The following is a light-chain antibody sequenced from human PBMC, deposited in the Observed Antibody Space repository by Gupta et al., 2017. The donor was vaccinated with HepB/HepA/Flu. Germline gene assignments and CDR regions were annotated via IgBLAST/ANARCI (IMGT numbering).Light chain of an antibody. J-gene: IGKJ2*04. CDR1: QSISSW. CDR2: KAS. CDR3: QQYTTPCS. Sequence: DIQLPQSPSTLSAAVGNRVTITCRASQSISSWLAWQQQKPGKAPKVLIYKASTLESGVPSRFSGSGSGTEFTLTISSLQPDDFASYYCQQYTTPCSFGQGTKLEIK. V-gene: IGKV1-5*03.